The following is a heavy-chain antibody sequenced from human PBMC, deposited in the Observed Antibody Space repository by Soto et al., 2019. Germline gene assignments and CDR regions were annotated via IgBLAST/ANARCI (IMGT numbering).Heavy chain of an antibody. CDR3: ARAYYGSGSYYPPGGMDV. Sequence: EVQLVETGGGLIQPGGSLRLSCAASGFTVSSNYMSWVRQAPGKGLEWVSVIYSGGSTYYADSVKGRFTISRDNSKNTLYLQINSLRAEDTAVYYCARAYYGSGSYYPPGGMDVWGQGTTVTVSS. V-gene: IGHV3-53*02. D-gene: IGHD3-10*01. CDR1: GFTVSSNY. CDR2: IYSGGST. J-gene: IGHJ6*02.